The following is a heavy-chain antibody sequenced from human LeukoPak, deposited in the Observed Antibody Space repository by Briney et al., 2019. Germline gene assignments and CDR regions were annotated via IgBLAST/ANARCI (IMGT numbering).Heavy chain of an antibody. CDR1: GFTFSSYE. CDR3: ARVQAVNYYYYYYMDA. Sequence: GGSLRLSCAASGFTFSSYEMNWVRQAPGKGLEWVSYISSSGSTIYYADSVKGRFTISRDNAKNSLYLQMNSLRAEDTAVYYCARVQAVNYYYYYYMDAWGKGTTVTVSS. D-gene: IGHD4-17*01. V-gene: IGHV3-48*03. J-gene: IGHJ6*03. CDR2: ISSSGSTI.